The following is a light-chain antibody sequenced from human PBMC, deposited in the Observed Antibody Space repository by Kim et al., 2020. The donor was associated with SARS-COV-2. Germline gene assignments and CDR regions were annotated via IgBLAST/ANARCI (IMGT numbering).Light chain of an antibody. V-gene: IGKV3-20*01. Sequence: EIVLTQYPVTVSLSPGDRASLSCRASHSVSSSYLAWYQQKPGQAPRLLIYGASSRATGIPDRFSGSGSRTDFTLTISRLEPEDVAVYYCQQYGSSPLTFGGGTKVDIK. CDR2: GAS. CDR3: QQYGSSPLT. J-gene: IGKJ4*01. CDR1: HSVSSSY.